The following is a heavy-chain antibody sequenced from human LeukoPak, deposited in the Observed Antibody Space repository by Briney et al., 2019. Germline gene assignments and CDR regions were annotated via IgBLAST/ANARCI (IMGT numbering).Heavy chain of an antibody. J-gene: IGHJ4*02. D-gene: IGHD6-19*01. Sequence: GGSLRLSCAASGITFSDYYMSWIRQAPGKGLEWVSYISSSGSTIYYADSVKGRFTISRDNAKNSLYLQMNSLRAEDTAVYYCARGGSGWYPTPYYFDYWGQGTLVTVSS. CDR3: ARGGSGWYPTPYYFDY. V-gene: IGHV3-11*01. CDR2: ISSSGSTI. CDR1: GITFSDYY.